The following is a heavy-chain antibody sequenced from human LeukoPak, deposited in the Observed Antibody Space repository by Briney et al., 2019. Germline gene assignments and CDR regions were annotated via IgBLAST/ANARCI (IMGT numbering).Heavy chain of an antibody. J-gene: IGHJ6*02. V-gene: IGHV1-8*01. Sequence: ASVKVSCKASGYTFTSYDINWVRQATGQGLEWMGWMNPNSGNTGYAQKFQGRVTMTRNTSISTAYMELSSLRSEDTAVYYCAGDYGDYVDYYYGMDVWGQGTTVTVSS. CDR2: MNPNSGNT. D-gene: IGHD4-17*01. CDR1: GYTFTSYD. CDR3: AGDYGDYVDYYYGMDV.